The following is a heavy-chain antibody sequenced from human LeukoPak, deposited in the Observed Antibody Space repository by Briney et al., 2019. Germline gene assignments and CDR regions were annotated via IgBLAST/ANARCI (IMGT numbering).Heavy chain of an antibody. Sequence: SETLSLTCTVSGGSISSSSYYWGWIRQPPGKGLEWIGHFYSSGSTNYNPSLKSRVTMSVDTSKNQFSLKLTSVTAADTAVYYCATDTSSILKFDYWGQGTLVTVSS. V-gene: IGHV4-61*05. CDR1: GGSISSSSYY. D-gene: IGHD3-10*01. J-gene: IGHJ4*02. CDR3: ATDTSSILKFDY. CDR2: FYSSGST.